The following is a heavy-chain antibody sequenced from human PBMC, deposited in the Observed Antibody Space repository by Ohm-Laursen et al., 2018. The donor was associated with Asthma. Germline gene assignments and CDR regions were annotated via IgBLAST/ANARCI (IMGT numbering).Heavy chain of an antibody. CDR3: ARLGTYDFWSGYSSHYYYYYGMDV. V-gene: IGHV1-46*01. CDR1: GYTFTRYN. CDR2: INPSGGGT. J-gene: IGHJ6*02. Sequence: GASVKVSCKASGYTFTRYNMHWVRQAPGQGLEWMGIINPSGGGTSYAQKFQGRVTMTRDTSTSTVYMELRSLRSDDTAVYYCARLGTYDFWSGYSSHYYYYYGMDVWGQGTTVTVSS. D-gene: IGHD3-3*01.